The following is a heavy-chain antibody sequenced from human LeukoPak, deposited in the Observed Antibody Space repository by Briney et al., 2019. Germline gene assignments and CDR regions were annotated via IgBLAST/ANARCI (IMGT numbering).Heavy chain of an antibody. Sequence: SETLSLTCTVSGGSISSYYWSWIRQPPGKGLEWIGYIYYSGSTYYNPSLKSRVTISVDTSKNQFSLKLSSVTAADTAVYYCARGPRELAPDYWGQGTLVTVSS. CDR1: GGSISSYY. CDR3: ARGPRELAPDY. J-gene: IGHJ4*02. V-gene: IGHV4-30-4*08. D-gene: IGHD1-1*01. CDR2: IYYSGST.